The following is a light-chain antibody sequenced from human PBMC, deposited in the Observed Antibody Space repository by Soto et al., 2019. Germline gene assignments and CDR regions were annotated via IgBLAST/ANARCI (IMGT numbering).Light chain of an antibody. Sequence: EIVLTQSPATLSLSPGERATLSCTASQSVSSYLAWYQQKPGQAPSLLIYDASNRATGIPARFSGSGSGTDFTLTISRLEPEDFAVYYCQHFGGSLPVTFGQGTRLEIK. J-gene: IGKJ5*01. CDR1: QSVSSY. V-gene: IGKV3-11*01. CDR3: QHFGGSLPVT. CDR2: DAS.